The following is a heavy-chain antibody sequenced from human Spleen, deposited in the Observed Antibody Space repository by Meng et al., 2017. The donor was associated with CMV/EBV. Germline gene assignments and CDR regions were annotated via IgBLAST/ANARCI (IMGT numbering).Heavy chain of an antibody. CDR2: ISYDGGNE. CDR3: ASHLSGSSSPFDY. D-gene: IGHD6-6*01. CDR1: GFTFNGYA. Sequence: GESLKISCAASGFTFNGYAVHWVRQAPGKGLEWVAVISYDGGNEHYADSVKGRFTISRDNSKNTLYLQMNSLRAEDTAVYYCASHLSGSSSPFDYWGQGTLVTVSS. V-gene: IGHV3-30*14. J-gene: IGHJ4*02.